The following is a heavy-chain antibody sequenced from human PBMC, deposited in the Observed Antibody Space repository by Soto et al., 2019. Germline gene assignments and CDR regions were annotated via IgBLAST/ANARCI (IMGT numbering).Heavy chain of an antibody. CDR3: AHSACGSDCWGYFES. V-gene: IGHV2-5*01. Sequence: SGPTLVNPTQTLMLTCTFSGFSLSTSGVGVGWIRQPPGKALELLAVNYWNDDKRYSPSLKSRLTITKDTSKNQVVLTMTNMDPVDTATYYCAHSACGSDCWGYFESWGQGTLVTVSS. D-gene: IGHD2-21*02. CDR2: NYWNDDK. CDR1: GFSLSTSGVG. J-gene: IGHJ4*02.